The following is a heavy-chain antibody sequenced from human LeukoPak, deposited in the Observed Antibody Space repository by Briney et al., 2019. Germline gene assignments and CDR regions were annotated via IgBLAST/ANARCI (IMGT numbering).Heavy chain of an antibody. CDR2: IYYSGST. D-gene: IGHD5-18*01. V-gene: IGHV4-59*01. Sequence: SETLSLTCTVSGGSISSYYWSWIRQPPGKGLEWIGYIYYSGSTSYNPSLKSRVTISVDTSKNQFSLKLSSVTAADTAVYYCAREDGYPDAFDIWGQGTMVTVSS. J-gene: IGHJ3*02. CDR3: AREDGYPDAFDI. CDR1: GGSISSYY.